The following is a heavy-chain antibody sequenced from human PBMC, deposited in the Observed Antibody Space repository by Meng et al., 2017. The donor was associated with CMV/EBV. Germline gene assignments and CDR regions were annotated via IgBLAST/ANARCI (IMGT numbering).Heavy chain of an antibody. CDR3: AREFFNWNYSVVAFDI. Sequence: ASVKVSCKASGYTFTSYDINWVRQATGQGLEWMGWMNPNSGNTGYAQKFQGRVTMTRNTSISTAYMELSSLRSEDTAVYYCAREFFNWNYSVVAFDIWGQGTMVTVSS. V-gene: IGHV1-8*01. J-gene: IGHJ3*02. D-gene: IGHD1-7*01. CDR1: GYTFTSYD. CDR2: MNPNSGNT.